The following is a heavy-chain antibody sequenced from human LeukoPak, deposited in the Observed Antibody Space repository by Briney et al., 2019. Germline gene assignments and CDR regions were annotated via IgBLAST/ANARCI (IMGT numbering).Heavy chain of an antibody. Sequence: GGSLRLSCAASGFTFSSYEMNWARQAPGKGLEWVSYISSSGSTIYYADSVKGRFTISRVNSQSTLYLQVRSLTAEDTALYYCAKQAAIKSGAFDSWGQGTLVTVSS. V-gene: IGHV3-48*03. D-gene: IGHD2-2*01. CDR3: AKQAAIKSGAFDS. CDR2: ISSSGSTI. J-gene: IGHJ4*02. CDR1: GFTFSSYE.